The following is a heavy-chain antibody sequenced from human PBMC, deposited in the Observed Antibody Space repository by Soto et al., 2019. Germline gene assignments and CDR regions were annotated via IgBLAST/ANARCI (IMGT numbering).Heavy chain of an antibody. Sequence: EVQLLESGGGLVQPGESLRLSCVASGFTFRNDVMSWVRQAPGKGLEWVSGISGSGGTTYYADSVKGRFTISRDNSKNTLYLQMNSLRAEDTAVYDCAQDRSPQADFWGQGTLVTVSS. CDR1: GFTFRNDV. CDR3: AQDRSPQADF. V-gene: IGHV3-23*01. J-gene: IGHJ4*02. CDR2: ISGSGGTT.